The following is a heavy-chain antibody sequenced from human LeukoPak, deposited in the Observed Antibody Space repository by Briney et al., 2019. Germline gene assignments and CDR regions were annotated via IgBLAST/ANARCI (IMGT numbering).Heavy chain of an antibody. Sequence: GGSLRLSCAASGFTFSSYGMHWVRQAPGKGLDWVAVISYDGSNKYYADSVKGRFTISRDNSKNTLYLQMNSLRAEDTAVYYCAKTWEGVAGPHDAFDIWGQGTMVTVSS. D-gene: IGHD6-19*01. CDR2: ISYDGSNK. CDR3: AKTWEGVAGPHDAFDI. CDR1: GFTFSSYG. V-gene: IGHV3-30*18. J-gene: IGHJ3*02.